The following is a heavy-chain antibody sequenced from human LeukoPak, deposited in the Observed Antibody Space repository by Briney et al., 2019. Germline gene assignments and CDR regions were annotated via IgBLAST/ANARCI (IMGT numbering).Heavy chain of an antibody. V-gene: IGHV3-7*04. CDR3: ARDRDYRDYPPDY. Sequence: GGPLRLPCTVSVFTFNSYWLSWVRQGPGRGLEWVANIKQDGSSRYYVDSVKGRFTISRDNAQNSLYLQMNSLSAEDTGAYYCARDRDYRDYPPDYWGQGVLVTVSS. J-gene: IGHJ4*02. D-gene: IGHD4-17*01. CDR1: VFTFNSYW. CDR2: IKQDGSSR.